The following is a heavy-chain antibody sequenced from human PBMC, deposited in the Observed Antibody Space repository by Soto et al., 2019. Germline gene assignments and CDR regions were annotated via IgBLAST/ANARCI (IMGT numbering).Heavy chain of an antibody. CDR2: MNPNSGNT. J-gene: IGHJ4*02. V-gene: IGHV1-8*01. CDR3: ARGPGEKWPLDY. Sequence: ASVKVSCKASGYTFTSYDINWVRQATGQGLEWMGWMNPNSGNTGYAQKFQGRVTVTRNTSISTAYMELSSLRSEDTAVYYCARGPGEKWPLDYWGQGTLVTVSS. D-gene: IGHD5-12*01. CDR1: GYTFTSYD.